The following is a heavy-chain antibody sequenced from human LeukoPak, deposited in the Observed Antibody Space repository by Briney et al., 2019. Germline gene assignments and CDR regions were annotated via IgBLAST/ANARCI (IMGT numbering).Heavy chain of an antibody. V-gene: IGHV1-18*04. Sequence: ASVKVSCKASGYSLTGYHMHWVRQAPGQGLEWMGRINPNSGDTNYAQKLQGRVTMTTDTSTSTAYMELRSLRSDDTAVYYCARDDYGLALPDDYWGQGTLVTVSS. CDR3: ARDDYGLALPDDY. CDR2: INPNSGDT. D-gene: IGHD4-17*01. J-gene: IGHJ4*02. CDR1: GYSLTGYH.